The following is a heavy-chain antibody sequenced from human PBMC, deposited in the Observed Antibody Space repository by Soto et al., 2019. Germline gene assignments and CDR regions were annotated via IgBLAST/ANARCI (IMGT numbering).Heavy chain of an antibody. D-gene: IGHD6-19*01. J-gene: IGHJ6*02. Sequence: QVQLVQSGAEVKKPGSSVKVSCKVSGGTFSNYAIDWVRLAPGHGLEWMGGIVPIFGTTYYTQKFQGRATIIAGDYTTTAYLEMSSLRSEDTAIYYCARVEAVAGLYNYHGLDVWGQGTAVTVSS. V-gene: IGHV1-69*12. CDR2: IVPIFGTT. CDR3: ARVEAVAGLYNYHGLDV. CDR1: GGTFSNYA.